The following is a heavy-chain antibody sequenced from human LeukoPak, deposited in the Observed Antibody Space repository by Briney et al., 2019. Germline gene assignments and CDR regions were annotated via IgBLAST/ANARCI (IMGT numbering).Heavy chain of an antibody. D-gene: IGHD3-16*01. CDR1: GYTFTSYD. J-gene: IGHJ6*03. V-gene: IGHV1-8*03. Sequence: ASVKVSCKASGYTFTSYDINWVRQATGQGLEWMGWMNPNSGNTGYAQKFQGRVTITRNTSISTAYMELSSLRSEDTAVYYCARGRNWGDLARAINYYYYYMDVWGKGTTVAVSS. CDR3: ARGRNWGDLARAINYYYYYMDV. CDR2: MNPNSGNT.